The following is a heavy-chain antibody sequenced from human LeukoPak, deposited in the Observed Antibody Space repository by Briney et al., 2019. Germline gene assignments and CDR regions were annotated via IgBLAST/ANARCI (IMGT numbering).Heavy chain of an antibody. D-gene: IGHD3-10*01. CDR1: GFTFSSYE. CDR3: ARDRYYGSGTYDY. J-gene: IGHJ4*02. CDR2: ISSSGSTI. V-gene: IGHV3-48*03. Sequence: GGSLRLSCAASGFTFSSYEMNWVRQAPGKGLEWVSYISSSGSTIYYADSVKGRFTISRDNAKNSLYLQMNSLRAEDTAVYYCARDRYYGSGTYDYWGQGTLVTVSS.